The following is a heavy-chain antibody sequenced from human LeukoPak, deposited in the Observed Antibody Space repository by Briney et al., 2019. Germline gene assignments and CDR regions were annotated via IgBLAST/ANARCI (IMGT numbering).Heavy chain of an antibody. CDR2: IPYDGSDK. Sequence: GGSLRLSCATSGFTFSHYGMHWVRQAPGKGLEWVAIIPYDGSDKFYADSVKGRFTISRDNSKNTLYLQMNTLRAEDTAVYYCAKDPSLRVTMPVWGQGTLVTVSS. J-gene: IGHJ4*02. V-gene: IGHV3-30*18. D-gene: IGHD4/OR15-4a*01. CDR1: GFTFSHYG. CDR3: AKDPSLRVTMPV.